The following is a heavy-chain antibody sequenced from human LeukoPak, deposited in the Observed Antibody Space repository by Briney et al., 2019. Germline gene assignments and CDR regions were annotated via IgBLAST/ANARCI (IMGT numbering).Heavy chain of an antibody. J-gene: IGHJ4*02. D-gene: IGHD3-16*02. V-gene: IGHV4-39*07. CDR1: GGSVSSSSYY. Sequence: SETLSPTCTVSGGSVSSSSYYWGWIRQPPGKGLEWIGSIYYSGSTYYNPSLKSRVTISVDTSKNQFSLKLSSVTAAGTSVYYCARRTFGGVIKYWGQGTLVTVSS. CDR3: ARRTFGGVIKY. CDR2: IYYSGST.